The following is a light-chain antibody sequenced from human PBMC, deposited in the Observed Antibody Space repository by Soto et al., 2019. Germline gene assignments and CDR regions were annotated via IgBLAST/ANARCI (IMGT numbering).Light chain of an antibody. Sequence: EIVLTQSPGTLSLSPGERATLSCRASQSVSSTYLAWYQQKPGQAPRLLIYGASSRATGIPDRFSGSGSGTDFTLTISRLEPEDFAVYYCQQYGDSPIYTFGQGTKLEMK. CDR1: QSVSSTY. V-gene: IGKV3-20*01. J-gene: IGKJ2*01. CDR3: QQYGDSPIYT. CDR2: GAS.